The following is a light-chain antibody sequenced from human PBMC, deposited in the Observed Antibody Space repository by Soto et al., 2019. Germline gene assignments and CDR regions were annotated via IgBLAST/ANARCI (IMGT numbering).Light chain of an antibody. V-gene: IGKV3D-15*01. Sequence: EIVMTQSPATLSVSPGERATLSCWASQSVINNLAWYQQKPGQAPSLLIYGASSRATGAPDRFSGSGSGTDFSLTISSLQPEDFATYYCLQDYDYPRTFGQGTKVDI. CDR2: GAS. CDR1: QSVINN. CDR3: LQDYDYPRT. J-gene: IGKJ1*01.